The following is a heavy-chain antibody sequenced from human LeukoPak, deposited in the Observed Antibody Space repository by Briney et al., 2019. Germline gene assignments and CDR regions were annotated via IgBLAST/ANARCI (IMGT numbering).Heavy chain of an antibody. CDR2: INYSGDAT. V-gene: IGHV3-23*01. J-gene: IGHJ4*02. Sequence: GGSLRLSCAASGFTFSSNSMSWVLQAAGKGLEWVSAINYSGDATYYVDSVKGRFTISRDNSKNTLYLQMNSLRAEDTAIYYCAKGYCSGGNCYQYFDYWGQGTLVTVAS. CDR1: GFTFSSNS. CDR3: AKGYCSGGNCYQYFDY. D-gene: IGHD2-15*01.